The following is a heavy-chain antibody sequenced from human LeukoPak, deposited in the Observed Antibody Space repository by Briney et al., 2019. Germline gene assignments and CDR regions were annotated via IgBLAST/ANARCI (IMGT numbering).Heavy chain of an antibody. CDR1: GFSLSSFW. D-gene: IGHD3-9*01. J-gene: IGHJ4*02. CDR2: IKKDGSEK. V-gene: IGHV3-7*03. CDR3: ARDRGLRYFDSFDY. Sequence: GGSLRLSCVASGFSLSSFWMNWVRQAPGKGLEWVASIKKDGSEKHYVDSVKARFTISRDNAKNSLYLEMNSLRAEDTAVYYCARDRGLRYFDSFDYWGQGALVTVSS.